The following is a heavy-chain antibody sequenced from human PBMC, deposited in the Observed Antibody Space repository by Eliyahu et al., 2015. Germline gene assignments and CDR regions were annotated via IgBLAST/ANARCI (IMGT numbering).Heavy chain of an antibody. J-gene: IGHJ1*01. CDR3: VKGGAVYYYDSSGYSNRGFQH. CDR2: ISSNGGST. Sequence: EVQLVESGGGLVQPGGSLRLSCSXSGFPXSSYAXXWVRQAPGKGLEYVSAISSNGGSTYYADSVKGRFTISRDNSKNTLYLQMSSLRAEDTAVYYCVKGGAVYYYDSSGYSNRGFQHWGQGTLVTVSS. D-gene: IGHD3-22*01. CDR1: GFPXSSYA. V-gene: IGHV3-64D*06.